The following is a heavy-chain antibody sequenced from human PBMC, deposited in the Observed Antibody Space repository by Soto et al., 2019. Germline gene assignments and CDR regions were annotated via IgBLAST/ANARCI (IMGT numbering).Heavy chain of an antibody. V-gene: IGHV1-18*01. J-gene: IGHJ4*02. CDR2: ISAYNGNT. D-gene: IGHD1-26*01. CDR3: ARELRGGIGSYYDY. CDR1: GYTFVSYD. Sequence: GASVKVSCKGSGYTFVSYDISWVRQAPGQGLEWMGWISAYNGNTNYAQKLQGRVTMTTDTSTSTAYMELRGLRSDDTAVYYCARELRGGIGSYYDYWGQGTLVTVSS.